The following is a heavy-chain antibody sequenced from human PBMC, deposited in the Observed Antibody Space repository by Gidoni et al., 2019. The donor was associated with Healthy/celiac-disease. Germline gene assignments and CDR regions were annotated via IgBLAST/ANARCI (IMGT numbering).Heavy chain of an antibody. CDR3: ARSRGYCGGDCLYWYFDL. D-gene: IGHD2-21*02. CDR1: GGSISSSY. CDR2: IYYSGST. J-gene: IGHJ2*01. Sequence: QVQLQESGPGLVEPSEALSLTCTVSGGSISSSYWSWHRQPPGKGLEWIGYIYYSGSTNYNASLKRRVTISVDTSKTQFSLKLSSVTAADTAVYSCARSRGYCGGDCLYWYFDLWGRGTLVTVSS. V-gene: IGHV4-59*01.